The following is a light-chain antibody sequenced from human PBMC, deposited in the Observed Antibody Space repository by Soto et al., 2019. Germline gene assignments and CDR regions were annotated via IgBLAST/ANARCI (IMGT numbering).Light chain of an antibody. CDR1: QGVGNY. V-gene: IGKV1-39*01. CDR2: VTS. J-gene: IGKJ5*01. CDR3: QQSYVLPVT. Sequence: DIQMTQSPSSLSAFVGDRVTITCRASQGVGNYLSWYQLKPGKAPKLLIHVTSSLQSGVPSRFSGDGYGTHFTFTISSLHPEDVATYYCQQSYVLPVTCGQGTLLEIK.